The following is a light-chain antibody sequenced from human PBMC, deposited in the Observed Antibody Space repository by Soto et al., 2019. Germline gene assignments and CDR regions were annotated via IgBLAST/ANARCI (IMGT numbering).Light chain of an antibody. J-gene: IGKJ4*01. V-gene: IGKV3-11*01. Sequence: EIVLTQSPATLSLSPGERATLSCRASQSVSTYLAWYQQKPGQAPRLLIYDASNRATGIPARFSGGGSGADFTLTISNLEPDDFAVYYCQQRSNGLTFGGGTKVEIK. CDR1: QSVSTY. CDR2: DAS. CDR3: QQRSNGLT.